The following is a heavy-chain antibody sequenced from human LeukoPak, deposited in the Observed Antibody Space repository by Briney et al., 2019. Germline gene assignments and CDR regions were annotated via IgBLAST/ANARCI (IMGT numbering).Heavy chain of an antibody. D-gene: IGHD6-13*01. J-gene: IGHJ4*02. CDR3: ARGRWAPFDC. CDR2: ISYDGSNK. CDR1: GFTFSSYA. Sequence: GGSLRLSCAASGFTFSSYAMHWVRQAPGKGLEWVAVISYDGSNKYYADSVKGRFTISRDNAKNSLCLQMNSLRAEDTALYYCARGRWAPFDCWGQGALVTVSS. V-gene: IGHV3-30-3*01.